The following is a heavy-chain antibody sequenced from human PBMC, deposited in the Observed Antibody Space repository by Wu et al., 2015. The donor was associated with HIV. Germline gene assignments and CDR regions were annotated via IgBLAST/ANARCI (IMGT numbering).Heavy chain of an antibody. V-gene: IGHV1-8*01. CDR1: GYTFTSYD. J-gene: IGHJ4*02. CDR3: ARGLRRDGVLLWFGELYDY. Sequence: QVQLVQSGAEVKKPGASVKVSCKASGYTFTSYDINWVRQATGQGLEWMGWMNPNSGNTGYAQKFQGRVTMTRNTSISTAYMELSSLRSEDTAVYYCARGLRRDGVLLWFGELYDYWGQGTLVTVSS. CDR2: MNPNSGNT. D-gene: IGHD3-10*01.